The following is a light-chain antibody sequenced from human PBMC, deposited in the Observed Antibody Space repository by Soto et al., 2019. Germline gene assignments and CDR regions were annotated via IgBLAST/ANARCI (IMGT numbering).Light chain of an antibody. V-gene: IGKV3-15*01. CDR3: QHYNNWPIT. CDR1: QSISSN. Sequence: EIVMTQSPATLSVSPGERATLSCRASQSISSNLAWYQQKPGQAPRLLIYGASTRASGIPLRFSGSGSGTEFTLTISSLQSEDFAAYYCQHYNNWPITFGQGTRLEIK. CDR2: GAS. J-gene: IGKJ5*01.